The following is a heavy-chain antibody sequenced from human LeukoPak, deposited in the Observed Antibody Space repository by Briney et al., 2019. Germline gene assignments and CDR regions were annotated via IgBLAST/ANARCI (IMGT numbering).Heavy chain of an antibody. V-gene: IGHV4-59*08. Sequence: SSETPSLTCTVSGGSISSYYWSWIRQPPGKGLEWIGYIYYSGSTNYNPSLKSRVTISVDTSKNQFSLKLSSVTAADTAVYYCASYHVTRSGYYLAYFDYWGQGTLVTVSS. CDR2: IYYSGST. CDR3: ASYHVTRSGYYLAYFDY. J-gene: IGHJ4*02. CDR1: GGSISSYY. D-gene: IGHD3-3*01.